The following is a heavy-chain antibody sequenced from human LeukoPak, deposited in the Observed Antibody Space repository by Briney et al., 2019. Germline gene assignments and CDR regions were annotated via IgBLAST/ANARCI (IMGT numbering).Heavy chain of an antibody. V-gene: IGHV1-69*04. Sequence: GSSVKVSCKASGGTFSSYAISWVRQAPGQGLEWMGRIIPILGIANYAQKFQGRVTITADKSTSTAYMELSSLRSEDTAVYYCARESMIVVVRACFFDYWGQGTLVTVSS. CDR2: IIPILGIA. J-gene: IGHJ4*02. CDR3: ARESMIVVVRACFFDY. CDR1: GGTFSSYA. D-gene: IGHD3-22*01.